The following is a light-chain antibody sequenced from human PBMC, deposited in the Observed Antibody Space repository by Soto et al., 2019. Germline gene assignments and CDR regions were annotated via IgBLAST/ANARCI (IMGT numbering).Light chain of an antibody. J-gene: IGKJ1*01. CDR3: QQYTNYPWR. CDR2: EAS. V-gene: IGKV1-5*03. Sequence: DNHMTLSASRISASVRDRGTSTCPASQTISKWLAWFQQKAGKAPKLLIYEASKLATGVPSSISGSGSGTEFTLTISCLQPDDFATYYCQQYTNYPWRLGERTNVDI. CDR1: QTISKW.